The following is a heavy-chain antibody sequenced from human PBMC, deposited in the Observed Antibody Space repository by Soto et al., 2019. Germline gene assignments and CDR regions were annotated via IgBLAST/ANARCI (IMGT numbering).Heavy chain of an antibody. V-gene: IGHV1-18*04. CDR2: ISAYNGNT. Sequence: RASVKVSCKASGYTFTSYGISWVRQAPGQGLEWMGWISAYNGNTNYAQKLQGRVTMTTDTSTSTAYMELRSLRSDDTAVYYCARDLHCSSTSCLDAFDIWGQGTMVTVSS. D-gene: IGHD2-2*01. J-gene: IGHJ3*02. CDR1: GYTFTSYG. CDR3: ARDLHCSSTSCLDAFDI.